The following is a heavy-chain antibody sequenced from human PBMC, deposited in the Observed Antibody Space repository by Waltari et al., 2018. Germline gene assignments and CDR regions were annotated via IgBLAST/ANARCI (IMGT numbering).Heavy chain of an antibody. J-gene: IGHJ4*02. Sequence: QVQLQESGPGLVKPSETLSLTCTVSGGSISSYYWSWIRQPPGKGLEWIGYIYYRGSTNYSPALKSRVTISVDTSKNLFSLKLSSVTAADTAVYYCARAGNYYGSAHYFDYWGQGTLVTVSS. D-gene: IGHD3-10*01. CDR2: IYYRGST. CDR3: ARAGNYYGSAHYFDY. V-gene: IGHV4-59*01. CDR1: GGSISSYY.